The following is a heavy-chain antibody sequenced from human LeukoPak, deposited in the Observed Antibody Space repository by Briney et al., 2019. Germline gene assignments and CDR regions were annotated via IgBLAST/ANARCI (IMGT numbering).Heavy chain of an antibody. CDR3: ARGRTYYYDSSGSRYYYGMDV. D-gene: IGHD3-22*01. CDR2: IIPIFGTA. J-gene: IGHJ6*02. V-gene: IGHV1-69*13. Sequence: GASVTVSCKASGGTFSSYAISWVRQAPGQGLEWMGGIIPIFGTANYAQKFQGRVTITADESTSTAYMELSSLRSEDTAVYYCARGRTYYYDSSGSRYYYGMDVWGQGTTVTVSS. CDR1: GGTFSSYA.